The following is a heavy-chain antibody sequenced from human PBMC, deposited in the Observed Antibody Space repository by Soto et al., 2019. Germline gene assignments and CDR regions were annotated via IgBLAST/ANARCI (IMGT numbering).Heavy chain of an antibody. CDR1: GYTFINYG. Sequence: QVQLVQSGGEVKTPVASVKVSCRASGYTFINYGITWVRKAPGQGLEWLACINAYIAKTDHAQKVQGRVTMTADTSTSTAYLELRSLTSDDTAGYYCARGDGDTMDYWGQGTVVTVSS. CDR2: INAYIAKT. CDR3: ARGDGDTMDY. J-gene: IGHJ4*02. V-gene: IGHV1-18*01. D-gene: IGHD2-21*02.